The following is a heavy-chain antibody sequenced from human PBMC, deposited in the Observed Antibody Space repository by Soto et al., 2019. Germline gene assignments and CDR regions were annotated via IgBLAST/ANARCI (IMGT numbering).Heavy chain of an antibody. J-gene: IGHJ4*02. V-gene: IGHV4-39*01. D-gene: IGHD3-10*01. CDR1: GGSISSSSYY. Sequence: QLQLQESGPGLVKPSETLSLTCTVSGGSISSSSYYWGWIRQPPGKGLEWIGSIYYSGSTYYNPSLKSRVTISVDTSKNQFSLKLSSVTAADTAVYYCARGFGYYGSGSYFFDYWGQGTLVTVSS. CDR2: IYYSGST. CDR3: ARGFGYYGSGSYFFDY.